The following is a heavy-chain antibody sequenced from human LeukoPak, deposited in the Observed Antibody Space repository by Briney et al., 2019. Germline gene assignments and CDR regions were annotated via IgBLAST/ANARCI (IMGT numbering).Heavy chain of an antibody. Sequence: ASVKVSCKASGYTFTGYYMHWVRQAPGQGLEWMGWINPNSGDTNYAQKFRGRVTMTRDTSISTAYMELSRLRSDDTAVYYCARDERYDSSGYPFDYWGQGTLVTVSS. V-gene: IGHV1-2*02. J-gene: IGHJ4*02. CDR3: ARDERYDSSGYPFDY. CDR1: GYTFTGYY. CDR2: INPNSGDT. D-gene: IGHD3-22*01.